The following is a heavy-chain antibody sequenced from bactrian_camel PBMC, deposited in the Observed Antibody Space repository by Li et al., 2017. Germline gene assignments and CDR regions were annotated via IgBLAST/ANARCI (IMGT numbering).Heavy chain of an antibody. J-gene: IGHJ4*01. V-gene: IGHV3S53*01. CDR2: IRRDDLT. D-gene: IGHD1*01. CDR3: ATCWCGFCTQISDYND. CDR1: GSLDGTNC. Sequence: HVQLVESGGGSVQAGGSLRLSCEVSGSLDGTNCIGWFRQYLGKEREGVAAIRRDDLTAYTDSVKGRATISKDNAKNTLYLQMNSLKPEDTAMYYCATCWCGFCTQISDYNDWGQGTQVTVS.